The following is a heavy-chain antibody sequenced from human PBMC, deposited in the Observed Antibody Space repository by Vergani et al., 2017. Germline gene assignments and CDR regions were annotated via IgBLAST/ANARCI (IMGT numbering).Heavy chain of an antibody. CDR1: GGSISSRSYY. Sequence: QLQLQESGPGLVKPSETLSLTCTVSGGSISSRSYYWGWIRQPPGKGLEWIGSLYYSGSTYYNPSLKSRVTISVDTSKNQFSLKLSSVTAADTAVYYCARVSGPVVRGNYGMDVWGQGTTVTVSS. CDR3: ARVSGPVVRGNYGMDV. V-gene: IGHV4-39*01. D-gene: IGHD3-10*01. J-gene: IGHJ6*02. CDR2: LYYSGST.